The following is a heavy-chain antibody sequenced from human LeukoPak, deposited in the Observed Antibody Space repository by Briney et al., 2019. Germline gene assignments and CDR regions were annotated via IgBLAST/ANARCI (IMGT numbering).Heavy chain of an antibody. Sequence: GGSLRLSCVGSGFTFRSHARSWVRQAPEKGLEFVSGIYENGGTTYYADSVNGRFSISRDNSKNTLYLQMDSLRGEDTAVYYCAKDFRIGYSAHFDYWGQGALVTVSS. CDR2: IYENGGTT. V-gene: IGHV3-23*01. CDR1: GFTFRSHA. D-gene: IGHD2-21*01. CDR3: AKDFRIGYSAHFDY. J-gene: IGHJ4*02.